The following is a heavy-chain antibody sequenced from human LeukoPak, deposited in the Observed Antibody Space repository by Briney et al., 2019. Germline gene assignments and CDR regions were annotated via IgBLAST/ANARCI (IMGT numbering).Heavy chain of an antibody. D-gene: IGHD3-10*01. CDR2: ISSSCRTI. CDR1: GFTFSSYE. CDR3: ARDGISLVRGRRGLYFDY. Sequence: GGSLRLSCAASGFTFSSYEMNWVRDAPGKGLEGGSYISSSCRTIYYAESVNRRFSISRDNAEDSLYLQVNSLTAEDTAVYYCARDGISLVRGRRGLYFDYWGQGTLVTVSS. J-gene: IGHJ4*02. V-gene: IGHV3-48*03.